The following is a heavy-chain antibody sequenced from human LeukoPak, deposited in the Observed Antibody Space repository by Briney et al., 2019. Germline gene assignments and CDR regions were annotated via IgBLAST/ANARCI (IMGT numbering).Heavy chain of an antibody. J-gene: IGHJ4*02. V-gene: IGHV3-30*18. Sequence: HPAGSLRLSCAASGFTFSSYGMHWVRQAPPKGLEWVAVISYDGSNKYYADSVKGRFTISRDNSKNTLYLQMNSLSAEDTAVYYCAKDRRPRITMVRGVIIQYYFDYWGQGTLVTVSS. CDR1: GFTFSSYG. CDR2: ISYDGSNK. D-gene: IGHD3-10*01. CDR3: AKDRRPRITMVRGVIIQYYFDY.